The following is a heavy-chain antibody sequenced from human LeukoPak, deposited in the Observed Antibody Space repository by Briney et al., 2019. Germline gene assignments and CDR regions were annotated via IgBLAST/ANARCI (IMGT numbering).Heavy chain of an antibody. CDR3: AKDGLGYSYDY. J-gene: IGHJ4*02. CDR1: GFTFDDYT. V-gene: IGHV3-43*01. Sequence: PGGSLRLSCAASGFTFDDYTMNWVRQAPGKGLEWVSLISWDGGRTYYADSVEGRFTIPRDNSKNSLYLQMNSLRTEDTALYYCAKDGLGYSYDYWGQGTLVTVSS. D-gene: IGHD5-18*01. CDR2: ISWDGGRT.